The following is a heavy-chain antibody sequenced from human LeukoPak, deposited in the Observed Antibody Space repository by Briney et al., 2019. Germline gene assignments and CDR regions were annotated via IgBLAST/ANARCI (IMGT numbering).Heavy chain of an antibody. Sequence: GGSLRLSCAASGFTFSSYGMSWVRQAPGKGLEWVSAISGSGGSTYYADSVKGRFTISRDNAKNSLYLQMNSLRAEDTAVYYCARVGRRDGYNYYWYFDYWGQGTLVTVSS. V-gene: IGHV3-23*01. CDR3: ARVGRRDGYNYYWYFDY. CDR2: ISGSGGST. D-gene: IGHD5-24*01. CDR1: GFTFSSYG. J-gene: IGHJ4*02.